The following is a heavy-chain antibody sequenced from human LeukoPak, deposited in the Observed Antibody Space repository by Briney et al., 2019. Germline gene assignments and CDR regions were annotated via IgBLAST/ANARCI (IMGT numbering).Heavy chain of an antibody. CDR3: ARSEVAAVAGLPDY. D-gene: IGHD6-19*01. Sequence: ASVKVSCKASGYTFTGYYMHWVRQAPGQGLEWMGWINPNSGGTNYAQKFQGRVTMTRDTSISTAYMELSRLRSDDTAVYYCARSEVAAVAGLPDYWGQGTLVTVSS. J-gene: IGHJ4*02. CDR2: INPNSGGT. CDR1: GYTFTGYY. V-gene: IGHV1-2*02.